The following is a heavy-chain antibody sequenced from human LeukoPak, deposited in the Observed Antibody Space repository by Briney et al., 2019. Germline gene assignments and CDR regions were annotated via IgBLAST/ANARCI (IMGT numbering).Heavy chain of an antibody. V-gene: IGHV4-59*01. CDR2: IYYSGST. CDR1: GASISIYY. D-gene: IGHD7-27*01. Sequence: SETLSLTCTVAGASISIYYWSWIRQPPGKGLEWIGYIYYSGSTNYNPSLKSRVTISVDTSKNQFSLKLSSVTAADTAVYYCARVMRRPGDDAFDIWGQGTMVTVSS. J-gene: IGHJ3*02. CDR3: ARVMRRPGDDAFDI.